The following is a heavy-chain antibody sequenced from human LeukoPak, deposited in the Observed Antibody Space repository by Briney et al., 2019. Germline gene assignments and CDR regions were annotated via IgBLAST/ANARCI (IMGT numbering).Heavy chain of an antibody. V-gene: IGHV4-39*07. CDR3: ASRRHGYQDWFDP. CDR1: GGSISSSSYY. CDR2: IYYSGST. D-gene: IGHD5-24*01. J-gene: IGHJ5*02. Sequence: PSETLSLTCTVSGGSISSSSYYWGWIRQPPGKGLEWIGSIYYSGSTYYNPSLKSRVTISVDTSKNQFSLKLSSVTAAATARYYCASRRHGYQDWFDPWGQGTLVTVSS.